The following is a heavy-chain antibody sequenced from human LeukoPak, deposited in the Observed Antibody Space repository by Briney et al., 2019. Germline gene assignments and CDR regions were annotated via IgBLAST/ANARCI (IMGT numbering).Heavy chain of an antibody. CDR1: GFTFSGSA. V-gene: IGHV3-73*01. CDR3: TTSLDYYDSGYFDY. D-gene: IGHD3-22*01. J-gene: IGHJ4*02. Sequence: PGGSLRLSCAASGFTFSGSAMHWVRQASGKGLECGGGLRNKATSYATAEAASVKRRFTISRDDSKNTAYLQMNSLKTADTAVYYCTTSLDYYDSGYFDYWGQGTPVTVSS. CDR2: LRNKATSYAT.